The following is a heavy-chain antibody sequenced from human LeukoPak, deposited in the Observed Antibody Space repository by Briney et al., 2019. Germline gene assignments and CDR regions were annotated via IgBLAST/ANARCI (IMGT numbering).Heavy chain of an antibody. D-gene: IGHD6-6*01. CDR2: IYYSGST. CDR3: ARQYSSSSFFDY. V-gene: IGHV4-39*01. Sequence: SETLSLTCSISSGSISSSHYYWGWIRQPPGKGLEWIGSIYYSGSTYYNPSLKSRVTISVGTSKNQFSLRLSSVTAADTAVYYCARQYSSSSFFDYWGQGTLVTVSS. J-gene: IGHJ4*02. CDR1: SGSISSSHYY.